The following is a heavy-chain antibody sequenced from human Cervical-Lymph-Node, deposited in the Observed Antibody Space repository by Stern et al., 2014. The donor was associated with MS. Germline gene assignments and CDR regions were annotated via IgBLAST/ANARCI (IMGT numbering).Heavy chain of an antibody. CDR1: GYTFLSYA. CDR3: VRKGGNGYDHFDY. CDR2: INVGNGNT. V-gene: IGHV1-3*01. D-gene: IGHD5-12*01. Sequence: QMQLVQSGAEVKKPGDSVKVSCKASGYTFLSYAMHWVRQAPGQRLEWMGWINVGNGNTKYSQKFQGRVTITRDTSASTAYMELSSLRSEDTAVYYCVRKGGNGYDHFDYWGQGTLVTVSS. J-gene: IGHJ4*02.